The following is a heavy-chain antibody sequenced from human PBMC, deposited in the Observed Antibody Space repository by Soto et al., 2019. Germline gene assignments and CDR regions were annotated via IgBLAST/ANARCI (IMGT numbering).Heavy chain of an antibody. J-gene: IGHJ6*02. CDR3: ARDYDSSGYYYGENGIYYYGMDV. CDR1: GGSVSSGGYY. CDR2: IYYSGST. V-gene: IGHV4-61*08. D-gene: IGHD3-22*01. Sequence: ASETLSLTCTVSGGSVSSGGYYWSWIRQPPGKGLEWIGYIYYSGSTNYNPSLKSRVTISVDTSKNQFSLKLSSVTAADTAVYYCARDYDSSGYYYGENGIYYYGMDVWGQGTTVTVSS.